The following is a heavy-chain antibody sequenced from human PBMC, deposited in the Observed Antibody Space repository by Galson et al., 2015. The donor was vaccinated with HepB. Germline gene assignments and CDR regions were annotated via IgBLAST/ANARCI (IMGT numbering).Heavy chain of an antibody. V-gene: IGHV1-69*04. D-gene: IGHD4-17*01. CDR2: IIPILGIA. Sequence: SCKASGGTFSSYAISWVRQAPGQGLEWMGRIIPILGIANYAQKFQGRVTITADKSTSTAYMELSSLRSEDTAVYYCASLYGQRDDAFDIWGQGTMVTVSS. CDR1: GGTFSSYA. CDR3: ASLYGQRDDAFDI. J-gene: IGHJ3*02.